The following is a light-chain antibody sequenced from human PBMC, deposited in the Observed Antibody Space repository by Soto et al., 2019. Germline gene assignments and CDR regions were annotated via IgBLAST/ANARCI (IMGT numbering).Light chain of an antibody. CDR3: QVYDGNIDHNYHKYV. V-gene: IGLV3-21*02. CDR1: NIGSRS. J-gene: IGLJ1*01. Sequence: LTQPPSVSVTPGQTARITCGGNNIGSRSVHWYQQKPGQAPVLVVYDDADRPSGIPERFSGSNYGNTATLNISRVEAGDEADYYCQVYDGNIDHNYHKYVFGTGTKVTVL. CDR2: DDA.